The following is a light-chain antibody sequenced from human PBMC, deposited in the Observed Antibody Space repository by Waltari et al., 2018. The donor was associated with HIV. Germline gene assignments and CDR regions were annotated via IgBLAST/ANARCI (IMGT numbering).Light chain of an antibody. CDR2: EVI. Sequence: QSALTQPASVSGSPGQSITISCTGTSSDVGAYNLVSWYQKYPVKAPKLMIFEVIKRPSGFSDRFSGSRSGNTASLTISGLQTEDEGDYYCCSYSGTGVVFGGGTKVTVL. CDR1: SSDVGAYNL. V-gene: IGLV2-23*02. J-gene: IGLJ2*01. CDR3: CSYSGTGVV.